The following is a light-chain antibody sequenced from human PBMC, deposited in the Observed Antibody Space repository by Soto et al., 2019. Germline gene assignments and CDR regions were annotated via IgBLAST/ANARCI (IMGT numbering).Light chain of an antibody. V-gene: IGKV3-11*01. Sequence: EIVLPQSPATLSLSPGERATLSCRASQSVSTYLAWYQQKPGQAPRLLIYGASNRATGIPARFSGSWSETDFTLTISSLEPEDFAVYYCQQRSDWPPIFTFGPGTKVDIK. CDR3: QQRSDWPPIFT. J-gene: IGKJ3*01. CDR1: QSVSTY. CDR2: GAS.